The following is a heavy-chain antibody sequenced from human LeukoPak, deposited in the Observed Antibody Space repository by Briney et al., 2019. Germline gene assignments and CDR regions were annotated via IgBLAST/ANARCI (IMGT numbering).Heavy chain of an antibody. CDR3: AKVVNDAFDI. D-gene: IGHD4-23*01. CDR1: GFTFSSYA. J-gene: IGHJ3*02. CDR2: ISGSGGST. Sequence: TGGSLRLSCAASGFTFSSYAMSWVRQAPEKGLEWVSAISGSGGSTYYADSVKGRFTISRDNSKNTLYLQMNSLRAEDTAVYYCAKVVNDAFDIWGQGTMVTVSS. V-gene: IGHV3-23*01.